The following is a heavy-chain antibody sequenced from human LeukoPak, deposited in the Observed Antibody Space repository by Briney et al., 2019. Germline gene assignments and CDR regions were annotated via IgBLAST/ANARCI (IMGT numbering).Heavy chain of an antibody. CDR3: VRVAGTGVDY. CDR2: INPSGGST. V-gene: IGHV1-46*01. J-gene: IGHJ4*02. CDR1: GYTFTSHY. D-gene: IGHD6-19*01. Sequence: GSVKVSCKATGYTFTSHYIHWVRQAPGQGVEWMGIINPSGGSTSYAQKFQGRVTMTRDTSTSTVYMELSSLRSEDTAVYYCVRVAGTGVDYWGQGTLVTVSS.